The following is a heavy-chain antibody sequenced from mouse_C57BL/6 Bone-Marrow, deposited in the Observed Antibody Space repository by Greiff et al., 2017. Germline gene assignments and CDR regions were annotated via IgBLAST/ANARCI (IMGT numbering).Heavy chain of an antibody. CDR3: TAGWFAY. CDR2: IDPENGDT. CDR1: GFNIKDDY. Sequence: EVQLQQSGAELVRPGASVKLSCTASGFNIKDDYMHWVKQRPEQGLEWIGWIDPENGDTAYASKFQGKATITADTSSNTAYLQLSSLTSVDTAVYYCTAGWFAYWGQGTLVTVSA. V-gene: IGHV14-4*01. J-gene: IGHJ3*01.